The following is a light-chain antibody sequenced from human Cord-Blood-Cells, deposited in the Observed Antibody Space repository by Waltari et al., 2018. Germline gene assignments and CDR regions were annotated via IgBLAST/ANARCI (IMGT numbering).Light chain of an antibody. CDR3: QQSYRTPIT. Sequence: DIQMTQSPSSLSPSVGESVTITCRASQSISNYLNWYQQKPGKAPKRLIYSASSLQSGFPSRFMCSGAGKDFPLPINSLQPEDFATYYCQQSYRTPITFGPWTRMEIK. J-gene: IGKJ5*01. CDR1: QSISNY. V-gene: IGKV1-39*01. CDR2: SAS.